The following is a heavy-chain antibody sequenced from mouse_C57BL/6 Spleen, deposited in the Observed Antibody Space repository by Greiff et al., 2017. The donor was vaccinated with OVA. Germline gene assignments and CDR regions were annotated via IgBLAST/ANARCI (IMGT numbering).Heavy chain of an antibody. D-gene: IGHD2-3*01. CDR1: GFTFSDYG. V-gene: IGHV5-17*01. Sequence: EVKLMESGGGLVKPGGSLKLSCAASGFTFSDYGMHWVRQAPEKGLEWVAYISSGSSTIYYADTVKGRFTISRDNAKNTLFLQMTSLRSEDTAMYYCARTYDEGYAMDYWGQGTSVTVSS. CDR2: ISSGSSTI. J-gene: IGHJ4*01. CDR3: ARTYDEGYAMDY.